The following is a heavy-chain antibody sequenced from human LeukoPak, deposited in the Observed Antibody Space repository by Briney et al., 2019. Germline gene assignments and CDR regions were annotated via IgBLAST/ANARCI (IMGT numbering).Heavy chain of an antibody. Sequence: SETLSLTCTVSGGSIGGGDYYWSWIRQHPGKGLEWIGYIYYSGSTYYNPSLKSRLTISVDTSKSQFSLKVSSVTAADTAVYYCATNWEYSGYDLLYWGQGTLVTVSS. J-gene: IGHJ4*02. CDR3: ATNWEYSGYDLLY. CDR1: GGSIGGGDYY. CDR2: IYYSGST. D-gene: IGHD5-12*01. V-gene: IGHV4-31*03.